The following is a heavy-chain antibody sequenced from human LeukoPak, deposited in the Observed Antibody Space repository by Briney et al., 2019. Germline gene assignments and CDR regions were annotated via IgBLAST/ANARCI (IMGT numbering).Heavy chain of an antibody. J-gene: IGHJ4*02. CDR1: GLTFSSYS. CDR3: ARVPHAMVRGVIITEFYFDY. Sequence: PGGSLRLSCAASGLTFSSYSMNWVRQAPGKGLEWVSSISSSSNIYYADSVKGRFTISRDNAKYSLYLQMNSLRAEDTAVYYCARVPHAMVRGVIITEFYFDYWGQGTLVTVSS. V-gene: IGHV3-21*01. CDR2: ISSSSNI. D-gene: IGHD3-10*01.